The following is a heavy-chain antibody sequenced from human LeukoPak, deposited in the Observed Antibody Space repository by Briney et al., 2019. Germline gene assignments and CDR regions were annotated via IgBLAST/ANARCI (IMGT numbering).Heavy chain of an antibody. D-gene: IGHD5-12*01. J-gene: IGHJ6*02. Sequence: ASVKVSCKASGYTFTSYGISWVRQAPGQGLEWMGWISAYNGNTNYAQKLQGRVTMTTDTSTSTAYMELRSLRSDDTAVYYCARDEVDIVATRRTPRNYYGMDVWGQGTTVTVSS. CDR3: ARDEVDIVATRRTPRNYYGMDV. V-gene: IGHV1-18*01. CDR1: GYTFTSYG. CDR2: ISAYNGNT.